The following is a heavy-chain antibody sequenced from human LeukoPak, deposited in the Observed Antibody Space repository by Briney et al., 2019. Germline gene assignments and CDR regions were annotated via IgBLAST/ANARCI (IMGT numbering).Heavy chain of an antibody. CDR2: ISSRSSYI. J-gene: IGHJ5*02. CDR3: ARVAEEDIVVPGGFDP. V-gene: IGHV3-21*01. Sequence: GRSLRLSCAASGFIFSSYSMNWVRQAPGKGLEWLSYISSRSSYINYADSVKGRFAISRDNAKNSLYLQMNSLRAEDTAVYYCARVAEEDIVVPGGFDPWGQGTLVTVSS. D-gene: IGHD2-15*01. CDR1: GFIFSSYS.